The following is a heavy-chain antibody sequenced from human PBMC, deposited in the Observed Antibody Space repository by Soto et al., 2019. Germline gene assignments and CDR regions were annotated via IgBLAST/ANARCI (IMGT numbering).Heavy chain of an antibody. D-gene: IGHD3-10*01. CDR2: INHSGST. V-gene: IGHV4-34*01. Sequence: SETLSLTCAVYGGSFSGYYWSWIRQPPGKGLDWIGEINHSGSTNYNPSLKSRVTISVDTSKNQFSLRLSSVTAADTAVYYCARGSPGLRGVIPRPYYFDYWGQGTLVTVSS. J-gene: IGHJ4*02. CDR1: GGSFSGYY. CDR3: ARGSPGLRGVIPRPYYFDY.